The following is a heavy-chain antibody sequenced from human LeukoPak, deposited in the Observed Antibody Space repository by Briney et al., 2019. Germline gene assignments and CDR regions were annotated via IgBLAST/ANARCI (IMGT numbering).Heavy chain of an antibody. CDR3: ARDTGYSYNWFDP. D-gene: IGHD3-9*01. Sequence: PSETLSLTCTVSGGSISSSSYYWGWIRQPPGKGLEWIGHIYYSGSTNYNPSLKSRVTMSVDTSKNQFSLKLSSVTAADTAVYYCARDTGYSYNWFDPWGQGTLVTVSS. V-gene: IGHV4-61*05. CDR1: GGSISSSSYY. CDR2: IYYSGST. J-gene: IGHJ5*02.